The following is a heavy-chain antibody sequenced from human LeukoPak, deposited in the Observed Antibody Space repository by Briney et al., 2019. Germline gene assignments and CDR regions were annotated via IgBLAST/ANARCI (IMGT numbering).Heavy chain of an antibody. J-gene: IGHJ3*02. CDR2: IYTSGST. CDR3: ARARRYFDWFTDAFDI. D-gene: IGHD3-9*01. CDR1: GGSISSGSYY. Sequence: SETLSLTCTVSGGSISSGSYYWSWIRQPAGKGLEWIGRIYTSGSTNYNPSLKSQVTISVDTSKNQFSLKLSSVTATDTAVYYCARARRYFDWFTDAFDIWGQGTMVTVSS. V-gene: IGHV4-61*02.